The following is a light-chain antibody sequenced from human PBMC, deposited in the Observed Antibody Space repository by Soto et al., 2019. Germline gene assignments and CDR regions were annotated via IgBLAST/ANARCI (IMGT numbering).Light chain of an antibody. V-gene: IGKV3D-20*01. CDR2: DAS. J-gene: IGKJ2*01. CDR1: QSVSFNY. CDR3: QQYGSSPYT. Sequence: EIVLTQSPGTLSLSPGERATLSCGASQSVSFNYLAWYQQKVGLAPRLLIYDASRRATGTPDRFSGSGSGTDFTLTISRLESEDFAVYVCQQYGSSPYTFGQGTTLEIK.